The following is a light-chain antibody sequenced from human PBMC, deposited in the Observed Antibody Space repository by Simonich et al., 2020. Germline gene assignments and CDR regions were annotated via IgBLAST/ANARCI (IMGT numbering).Light chain of an antibody. V-gene: IGKV1-5*03. CDR3: QQYNSYSQT. J-gene: IGKJ1*01. Sequence: DIQMTQSPSTLSASVGDRVTITCRASKSISSWLAWYQQKPVKAPKLLIYKASSLESWVPSRFSGSGSGTEFTLTISSLQPDDFATYYCQQYNSYSQTFGQGTKVEIK. CDR1: KSISSW. CDR2: KAS.